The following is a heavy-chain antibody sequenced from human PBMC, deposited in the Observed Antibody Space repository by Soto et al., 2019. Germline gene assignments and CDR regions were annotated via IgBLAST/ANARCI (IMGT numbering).Heavy chain of an antibody. CDR1: GGSISSYY. V-gene: IGHV4-59*01. Sequence: SETLSLTCTVSGGSISSYYWSWIRQPPGKGLEWIGYIYYSGSTNYNPSLKSRVTISVDTSKNQFSLKLSSVTAADTAVYYCARGTGWNDSGNWFDPWGQGTLVTVSS. CDR3: ARGTGWNDSGNWFDP. D-gene: IGHD1-1*01. CDR2: IYYSGST. J-gene: IGHJ5*02.